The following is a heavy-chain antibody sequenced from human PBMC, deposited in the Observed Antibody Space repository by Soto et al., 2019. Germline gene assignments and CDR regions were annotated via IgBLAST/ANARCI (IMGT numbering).Heavy chain of an antibody. J-gene: IGHJ4*02. V-gene: IGHV5-51*01. CDR1: GYSFTSHW. CDR2: IYPSDSDT. Sequence: GESLKISCKGSGYSFTSHWIGWVRQMPGKGLEWMGIIYPSDSDTRYSPFFQGQVTISADMSISTAYLQWSSLKASDTAIYYCARGYCSSTSCYLSRLDYWGQGTLVTVSS. CDR3: ARGYCSSTSCYLSRLDY. D-gene: IGHD2-2*01.